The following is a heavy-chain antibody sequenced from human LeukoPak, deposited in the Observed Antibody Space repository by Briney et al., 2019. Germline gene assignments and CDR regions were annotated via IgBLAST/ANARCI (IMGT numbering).Heavy chain of an antibody. CDR1: GFTFSSYA. D-gene: IGHD6-19*01. V-gene: IGHV3-64*01. J-gene: IGHJ4*02. Sequence: GGSLRLSCAASGFTFSSYAMHWVRQAPGKGLEYVSAISSNGGSTYYANSVKGRFTISRDNSKNTLHLQMGSLRAEDMAVYYCARGFSSNPDYWGQGTLVTVSS. CDR3: ARGFSSNPDY. CDR2: ISSNGGST.